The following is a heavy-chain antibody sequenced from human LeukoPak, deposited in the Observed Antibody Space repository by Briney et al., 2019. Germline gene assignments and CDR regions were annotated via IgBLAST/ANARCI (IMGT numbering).Heavy chain of an antibody. V-gene: IGHV4-39*01. CDR3: ATSTVTWEVDY. CDR2: IYYSGST. Sequence: PSETLSLTCTVSGGSISSSSYYWGWIRQPPGQGLEWIGSIYYSGSTYYNPSLKSRVTISVDTSKNQFSLKLSSVTAADTAVYYCATSTVTWEVDYWGQGTLVTVSS. D-gene: IGHD4-11*01. CDR1: GGSISSSSYY. J-gene: IGHJ4*02.